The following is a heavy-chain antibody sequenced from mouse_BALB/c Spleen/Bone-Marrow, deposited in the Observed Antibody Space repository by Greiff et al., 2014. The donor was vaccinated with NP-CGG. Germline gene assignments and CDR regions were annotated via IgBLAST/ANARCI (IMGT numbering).Heavy chain of an antibody. J-gene: IGHJ4*01. CDR1: GFSLTNYG. Sequence: VQLVESGPGLVAPSQSLSITCTVSGFSLTNYGVHWVRQPPGKGLEWLGVIWADGSTNYNSALMARLSISKDNSKSQVFVKMNSLQTDDTAMYYCARITTATGAMDYWGQGTSVTVSS. D-gene: IGHD1-2*01. V-gene: IGHV2-9*02. CDR3: ARITTATGAMDY. CDR2: IWADGST.